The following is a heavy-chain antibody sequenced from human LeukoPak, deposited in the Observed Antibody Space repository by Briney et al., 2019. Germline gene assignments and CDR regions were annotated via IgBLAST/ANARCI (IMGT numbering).Heavy chain of an antibody. Sequence: ASVKVSCKASGYTFTSYGISWVRQAPGQGLEWMGWISAYNGNTNYAQKLQGRVTMTTDTSTSTAYMELRSLRSDDTAVYYCARDVTDTAVVDWFDPWGQGTLVTVSS. J-gene: IGHJ5*02. CDR3: ARDVTDTAVVDWFDP. D-gene: IGHD5-18*01. CDR2: ISAYNGNT. CDR1: GYTFTSYG. V-gene: IGHV1-18*01.